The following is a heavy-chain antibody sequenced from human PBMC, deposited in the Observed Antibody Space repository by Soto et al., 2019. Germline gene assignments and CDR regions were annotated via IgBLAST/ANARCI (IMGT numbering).Heavy chain of an antibody. D-gene: IGHD3-16*01. V-gene: IGHV1-8*01. Sequence: ASVKVSCKXSGYTFRNNDISWVGQGTGQGLEWMGWMNPNSGKGGYAQKFQGRVTMTRDTSTSTAYMELSRLTSDDTAIYYCARMATFGTLNWFDPWGQGTLVTVSS. J-gene: IGHJ5*02. CDR2: MNPNSGKG. CDR1: GYTFRNND. CDR3: ARMATFGTLNWFDP.